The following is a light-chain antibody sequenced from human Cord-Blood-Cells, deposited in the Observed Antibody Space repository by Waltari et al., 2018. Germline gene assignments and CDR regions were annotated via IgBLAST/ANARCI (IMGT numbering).Light chain of an antibody. J-gene: IGLJ1*01. Sequence: QSALTQPASVSGSPGQSITISCTGTSSDAGGYNNVPWYQPHPGKAPKLMIYDVSNRPAGVSNRFSGSKSGNTASLTISGLQAEDEADYYCSSYTSSSTLYVFGTGTKVTVL. CDR3: SSYTSSSTLYV. CDR1: SSDAGGYNN. V-gene: IGLV2-14*01. CDR2: DVS.